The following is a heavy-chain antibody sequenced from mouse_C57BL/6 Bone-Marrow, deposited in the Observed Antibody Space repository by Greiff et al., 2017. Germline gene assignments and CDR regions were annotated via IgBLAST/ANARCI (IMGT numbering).Heavy chain of an antibody. CDR2: LSDGGSYT. D-gene: IGHD3-3*01. CDR3: ATGRPLSTSWFAY. Sequence: EVKLVESGGGLVKPGGSLKLSCAASGFTFSSYAMSWVRQTPEKRLEWVANLSDGGSYTYYPDNLKGRFTISIDNSKNNLYLQMSHLPSADSPMYYCATGRPLSTSWFAYWGQGTLVTVSA. V-gene: IGHV5-4*03. CDR1: GFTFSSYA. J-gene: IGHJ3*01.